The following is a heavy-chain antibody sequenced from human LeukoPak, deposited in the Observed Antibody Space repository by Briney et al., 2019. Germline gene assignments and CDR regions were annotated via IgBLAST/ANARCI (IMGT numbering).Heavy chain of an antibody. J-gene: IGHJ6*02. V-gene: IGHV4-59*11. D-gene: IGHD1-26*01. CDR3: ARDQVMEHGMDV. Sequence: SETLSLTCTVSGGSISSHYWSWIRQPPGKGLEWIGYIYYSGSTNYNPSLKSRVTMSVDTSKNQFSLKLSSVTAADTAVYYCARDQVMEHGMDVWGQGTTVTVSS. CDR2: IYYSGST. CDR1: GGSISSHY.